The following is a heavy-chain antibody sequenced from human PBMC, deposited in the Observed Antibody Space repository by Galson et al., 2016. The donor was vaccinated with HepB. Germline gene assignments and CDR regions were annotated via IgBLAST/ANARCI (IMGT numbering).Heavy chain of an antibody. J-gene: IGHJ3*02. CDR3: AKSQPGYSSGWYTLPIDAFDI. D-gene: IGHD6-19*01. CDR1: GFTFITYA. V-gene: IGHV3-23*01. CDR2: ISGSGGST. Sequence: SLRLSCAASGFTFITYAMSWVRQAPGKGLEWVSTISGSGGSTYYADSVKGRFTISRDNSKNTLSLQMNSLRAEDTAVYYCAKSQPGYSSGWYTLPIDAFDIWGQGTMVTVSS.